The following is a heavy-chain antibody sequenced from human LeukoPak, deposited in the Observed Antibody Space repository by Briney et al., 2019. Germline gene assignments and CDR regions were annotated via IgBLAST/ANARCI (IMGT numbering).Heavy chain of an antibody. CDR3: ARHDEECPGEYCFLLSFDY. J-gene: IGHJ4*01. V-gene: IGHV4-59*08. CDR2: VHSSGRT. CDR1: GGSIKNFY. Sequence: SETLSLTCTGSGGSIKNFYWSWIRQSPGKGLEWIGYVHSSGRTDYNPSLRSRVSMSADTSKSQLSLRLTSVTAADTAVYFCARHDEECPGEYCFLLSFDYWGPGSLVTVSS. D-gene: IGHD2-8*02.